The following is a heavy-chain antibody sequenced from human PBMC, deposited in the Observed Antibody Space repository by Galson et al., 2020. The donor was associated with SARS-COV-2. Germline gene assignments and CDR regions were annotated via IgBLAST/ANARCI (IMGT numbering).Heavy chain of an antibody. CDR3: ARVWERGFSYGNWFDP. D-gene: IGHD5-18*01. V-gene: IGHV1-8*01. J-gene: IGHJ5*02. CDR1: GYTFTNYD. CDR2: MNPKSGNT. Sequence: ASVKVSCKASGYTFTNYDINWVRQATGEGLEWMGWMNPKSGNTGYVQKFQGRVTMTSDTSTSTAYMELSSLRSEDTGVYYCARVWERGFSYGNWFDPWGQGTLVTVSS.